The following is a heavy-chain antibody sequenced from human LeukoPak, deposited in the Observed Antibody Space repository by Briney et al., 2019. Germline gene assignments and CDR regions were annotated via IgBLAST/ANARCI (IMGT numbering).Heavy chain of an antibody. V-gene: IGHV1-18*01. CDR3: ARVPALDFWSWYYGMDV. CDR2: ISAYNGNT. CDR1: GYTFTSYG. D-gene: IGHD3-3*01. J-gene: IGHJ6*02. Sequence: RASVKVSSKASGYTFTSYGISWVRQAPGQGLEWMGWISAYNGNTNYAQKLQGRVTMTTDTSTSTAYMELRSLRSEDTAVYYCARVPALDFWSWYYGMDVWGQGTTVTVSS.